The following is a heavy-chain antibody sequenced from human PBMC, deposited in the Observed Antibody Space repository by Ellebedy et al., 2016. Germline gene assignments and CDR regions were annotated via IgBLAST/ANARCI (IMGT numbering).Heavy chain of an antibody. CDR2: ISSSSSTI. CDR3: ARDEAVSGWYSTLFDY. D-gene: IGHD6-19*01. V-gene: IGHV3-48*02. CDR1: GFTFSSYS. Sequence: GESLKISXAASGFTFSSYSMNWVRQAPGKGLEWVSYISSSSSTIYYADSVKGRFTISRDNAKNSLYLQMNSLRDEDTAVYYCARDEAVSGWYSTLFDYWGQGTLVTVSS. J-gene: IGHJ4*02.